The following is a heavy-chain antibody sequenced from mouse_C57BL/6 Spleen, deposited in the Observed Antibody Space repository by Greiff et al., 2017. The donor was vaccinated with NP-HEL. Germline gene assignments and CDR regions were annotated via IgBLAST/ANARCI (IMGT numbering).Heavy chain of an antibody. CDR2: INPSSGYT. D-gene: IGHD2-4*01. J-gene: IGHJ3*01. Sequence: VQLQQSGAELARPGASVKMSCKASGYTFTSYTMHWVKQRPGQGLEWIGYINPSSGYTKYNQKFKDKATLTADKSSSTAYMQLSSLTSEDSAVYYCARYYDYDVGDFAYWGQGTLVTVSA. CDR3: ARYYDYDVGDFAY. CDR1: GYTFTSYT. V-gene: IGHV1-4*01.